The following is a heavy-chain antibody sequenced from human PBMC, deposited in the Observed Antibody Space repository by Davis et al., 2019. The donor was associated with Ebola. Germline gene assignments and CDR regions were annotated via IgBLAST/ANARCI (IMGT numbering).Heavy chain of an antibody. CDR3: AREGIHYGMDV. CDR2: IWYDGSNK. CDR1: GFTFSSYG. V-gene: IGHV3-33*01. Sequence: GESLKISCAASGFTFSSYGMYWVRQAPGKGLEWVAVIWYDGSNKYYADSVKGRFTISRDNSKNTLYLQMNSLRAEDTAVYYCAREGIHYGMDVWGQGTTVTVSS. J-gene: IGHJ6*02. D-gene: IGHD6-13*01.